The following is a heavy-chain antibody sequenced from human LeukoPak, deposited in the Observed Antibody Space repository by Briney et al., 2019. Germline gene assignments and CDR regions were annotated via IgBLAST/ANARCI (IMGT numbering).Heavy chain of an antibody. CDR2: IYPGDADT. V-gene: IGHV5-51*01. D-gene: IGHD3-10*01. Sequence: GESLKISCKGSGYRFTNYWIGWVRQMPGKGREWMGIIYPGDADTRYSPSFQGQVTISADKSISTAYLQWSSLKASDTAMYYCARTGSTYYYYMDVWGKGTTVTVSS. CDR3: ARTGSTYYYYMDV. CDR1: GYRFTNYW. J-gene: IGHJ6*03.